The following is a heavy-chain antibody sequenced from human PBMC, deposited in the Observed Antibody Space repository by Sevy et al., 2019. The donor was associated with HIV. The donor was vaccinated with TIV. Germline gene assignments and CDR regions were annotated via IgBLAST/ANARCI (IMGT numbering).Heavy chain of an antibody. V-gene: IGHV3-23*01. CDR3: AQLFPGIRFKGEVKDY. CDR2: ISGSGGST. D-gene: IGHD2-21*01. J-gene: IGHJ4*02. CDR1: GFTFSSYA. Sequence: GGSLRLSCVASGFTFSSYAMSWVRQAPGKGLEWVSAISGSGGSTYYADSVKGRFTISRDNSKNTLYLQMNSLRAEDTAVYYCAQLFPGIRFKGEVKDYWGQGTLVTVSS.